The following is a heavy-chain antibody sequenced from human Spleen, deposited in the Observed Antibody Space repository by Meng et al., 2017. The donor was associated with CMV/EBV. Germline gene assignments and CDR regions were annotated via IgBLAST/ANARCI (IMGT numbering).Heavy chain of an antibody. CDR2: ISSSGRNTI. CDR1: GFIFSSYD. CDR3: AKDPVASIVVVPAALSDP. Sequence: GESLKISCAASGFIFSSYDMNWVRQAPGKGLEWISYISSSGRNTIYYADSVKGRFTISRDNSKNTLYLQMNSLRAEDTAVYYCAKDPVASIVVVPAALSDPWGQGTLVTVSS. D-gene: IGHD2-2*01. V-gene: IGHV3-48*01. J-gene: IGHJ5*02.